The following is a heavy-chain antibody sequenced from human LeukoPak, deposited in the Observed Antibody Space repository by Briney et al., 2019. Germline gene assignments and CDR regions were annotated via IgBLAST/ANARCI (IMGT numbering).Heavy chain of an antibody. CDR3: ARRDRYSWYSFDY. D-gene: IGHD6-13*01. CDR1: GYSFTSYW. V-gene: IGHV5-10-1*01. J-gene: IGHJ4*02. Sequence: GESLRISFKGSGYSFTSYWINWVRQMPGKGLEWMGRIDPSDSYTNYSPSFQGHVTISVDKSISTAYLQWSSLKASDTAMYYCARRDRYSWYSFDYWGQGTPVTVSS. CDR2: IDPSDSYT.